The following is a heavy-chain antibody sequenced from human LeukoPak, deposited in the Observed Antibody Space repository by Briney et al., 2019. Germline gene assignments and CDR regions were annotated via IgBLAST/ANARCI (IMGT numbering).Heavy chain of an antibody. Sequence: GASVNVSCKASGYTFTGYYMHWVRQAPGQGLEWMGWINPNSGDTNYAQKFQGRVTMTRDTSISTAYMELSRLRSDDTAVYYCARESGWYFDYWGQGTLVTVSS. CDR3: ARESGWYFDY. D-gene: IGHD6-19*01. CDR2: INPNSGDT. CDR1: GYTFTGYY. J-gene: IGHJ4*02. V-gene: IGHV1-2*02.